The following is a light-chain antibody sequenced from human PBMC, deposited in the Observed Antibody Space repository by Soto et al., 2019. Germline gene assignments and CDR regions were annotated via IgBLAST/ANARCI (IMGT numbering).Light chain of an antibody. CDR1: SSDVGGYNY. CDR3: SSYAGSNMVV. Sequence: QSVLTQPPSASGSPGQSVTISCTGTSSDVGGYNYVSWYQQHPGKAPKLMIYEVSKRPSGVPDRFSGSKSGNTASLTVSGPQAEVEVDYFCSSYAGSNMVVFGGGTKLTVL. J-gene: IGLJ2*01. V-gene: IGLV2-8*01. CDR2: EVS.